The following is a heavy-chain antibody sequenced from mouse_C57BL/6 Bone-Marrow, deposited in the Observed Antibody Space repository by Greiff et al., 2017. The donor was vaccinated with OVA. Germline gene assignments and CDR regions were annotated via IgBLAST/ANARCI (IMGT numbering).Heavy chain of an antibody. J-gene: IGHJ2*01. CDR3: ARLISGRYDY. V-gene: IGHV1-85*01. Sequence: VQLMESGPELVKPGASVKLSCKASGYTFTSYDINWVKQRPGQGLEWIGWIYPRDGSTKYNEKFKGKATLTVDTSSSTAYLELHSLTSEDSAVYVYARLISGRYDYWCQGTALTVSS. CDR1: GYTFTSYD. CDR2: IYPRDGST. D-gene: IGHD2-14*01.